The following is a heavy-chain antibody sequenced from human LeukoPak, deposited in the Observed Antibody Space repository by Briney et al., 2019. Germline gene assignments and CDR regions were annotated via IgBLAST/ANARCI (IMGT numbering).Heavy chain of an antibody. J-gene: IGHJ4*02. V-gene: IGHV4-30-2*03. D-gene: IGHD5-24*01. Sequence: SQTLSLTCAVSGGSISSGGYSWSWIRQPPGKGLEWIGHIYYSESTYYNPSLKSRVTISVDTSKNQFSLKLSSVTAADTAVYYCAKQRRDGYNYFDYWGQGTLVTVSS. CDR2: IYYSEST. CDR1: GGSISSGGYS. CDR3: AKQRRDGYNYFDY.